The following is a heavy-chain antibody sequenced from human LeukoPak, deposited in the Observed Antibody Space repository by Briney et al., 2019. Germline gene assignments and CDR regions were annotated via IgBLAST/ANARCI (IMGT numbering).Heavy chain of an antibody. CDR1: GGSISGSY. J-gene: IGHJ4*02. CDR3: ARGFCSGGSCYLFDS. D-gene: IGHD2-15*01. Sequence: SETLSLTCTVSGGSISGSYWSWIRQPAGKGLEWIGRIYSSGSTNYNPSLKSRVTMSVDTSKNQVSLKLNSVTAADTAVYYCARGFCSGGSCYLFDSWVQATLVTVSS. CDR2: IYSSGST. V-gene: IGHV4-4*07.